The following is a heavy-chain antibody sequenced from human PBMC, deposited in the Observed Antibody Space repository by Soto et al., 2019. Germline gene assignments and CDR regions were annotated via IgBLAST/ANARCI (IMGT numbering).Heavy chain of an antibody. Sequence: VGSLRLSCAASGFTFSSYAMHWVRQAPGKGLEWVAVTSYDGSNKYYADSVKGRFTISRDNSKNTLYLQMNSLRAEDTAVYYRARDRMNIVVVVAVDAFDIWGQGTMVTVSS. CDR1: GFTFSSYA. CDR3: ARDRMNIVVVVAVDAFDI. CDR2: TSYDGSNK. D-gene: IGHD2-15*01. J-gene: IGHJ3*02. V-gene: IGHV3-30-3*01.